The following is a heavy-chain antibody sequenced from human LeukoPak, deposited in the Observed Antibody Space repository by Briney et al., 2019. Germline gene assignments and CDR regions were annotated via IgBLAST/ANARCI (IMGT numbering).Heavy chain of an antibody. V-gene: IGHV4-30-2*01. D-gene: IGHD6-13*01. CDR2: IYHSGST. Sequence: SETLSLTCTVSGGSISSGGYYWSWIRQPPGKGMEWIGYIYHSGSTYYNPSLKSRVTISVDRSKNQFSLKLSSVTAADTAVYYCARDKAHSSSRRRWFDPWGQGTLVTVSS. J-gene: IGHJ5*02. CDR1: GGSISSGGYY. CDR3: ARDKAHSSSRRRWFDP.